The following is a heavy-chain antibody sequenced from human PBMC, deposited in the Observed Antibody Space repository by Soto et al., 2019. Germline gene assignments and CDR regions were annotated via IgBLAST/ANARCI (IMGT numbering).Heavy chain of an antibody. V-gene: IGHV3-30*18. J-gene: IGHJ6*02. D-gene: IGHD6-19*01. Sequence: QPGGSLRLSCAASGFTFSSDGMHRVRQAPGKGLEWVAVISYDGRNKYYADSVKGRFTISRDNSKNTLYLQMSSLRAEDTAVYYCVKDGSSGWPYYYGLDVWGQGTTVTVSS. CDR3: VKDGSSGWPYYYGLDV. CDR2: ISYDGRNK. CDR1: GFTFSSDG.